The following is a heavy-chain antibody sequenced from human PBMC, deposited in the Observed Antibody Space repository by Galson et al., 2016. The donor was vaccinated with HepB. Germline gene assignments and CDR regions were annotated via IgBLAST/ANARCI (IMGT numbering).Heavy chain of an antibody. V-gene: IGHV3-7*04. D-gene: IGHD6-19*01. CDR2: IKRDGSQI. J-gene: IGHJ4*03. Sequence: SLRLSCAASGFTFSDYWMNWVRQAPGQGLEWVANIKRDGSQIYYVDSVKGRFTISRDNFQNSLFLQMNSLRAEDTAVYYCGRAQWGQARRAAYLDYWGKGTTVAVSS. CDR1: GFTFSDYW. CDR3: GRAQWGQARRAAYLDY.